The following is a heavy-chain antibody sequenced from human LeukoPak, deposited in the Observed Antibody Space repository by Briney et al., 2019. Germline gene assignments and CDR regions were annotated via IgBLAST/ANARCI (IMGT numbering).Heavy chain of an antibody. D-gene: IGHD4-11*01. CDR3: AKGGGATVPFDN. CDR1: GFTVTSNY. J-gene: IGHJ4*02. CDR2: IYSGGST. V-gene: IGHV3-53*01. Sequence: GGSLRLSCAASGFTVTSNYMSWVRQAPGKGLEWVSVIYSGGSTYYADSVKGRFIISRDNSKNTLYLQMNSLRAEDTAVYYCAKGGGATVPFDNWGQGTLVTVSS.